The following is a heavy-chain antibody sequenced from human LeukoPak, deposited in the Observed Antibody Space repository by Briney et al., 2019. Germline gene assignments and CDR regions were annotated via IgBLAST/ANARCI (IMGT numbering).Heavy chain of an antibody. CDR2: ISGSGGST. Sequence: GSLRLSCAASGFTFSSYAMSWVRQAPGKGLEWVSAISGSGGSTYYADSVKGRFTISRDNSKNTLYLQMNSLRAEDTAVYYCATAPPYQLLSGDAFDIWGQGTMVTVSS. CDR1: GFTFSSYA. CDR3: ATAPPYQLLSGDAFDI. J-gene: IGHJ3*02. V-gene: IGHV3-23*01. D-gene: IGHD2-2*01.